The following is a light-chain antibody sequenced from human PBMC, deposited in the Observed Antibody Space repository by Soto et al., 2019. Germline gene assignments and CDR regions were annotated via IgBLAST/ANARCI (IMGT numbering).Light chain of an antibody. CDR3: QQYNSYRA. Sequence: DIQMTQSPSTLSASVGDRVTITCRASQSIDTWLAWHQQKPGQVPKLLISKASSLESGVPSRFSGSGSGTEFTLTISSLQPEDSATYYCQQYNSYRAVGQGTKVDIK. CDR1: QSIDTW. CDR2: KAS. J-gene: IGKJ1*01. V-gene: IGKV1-5*03.